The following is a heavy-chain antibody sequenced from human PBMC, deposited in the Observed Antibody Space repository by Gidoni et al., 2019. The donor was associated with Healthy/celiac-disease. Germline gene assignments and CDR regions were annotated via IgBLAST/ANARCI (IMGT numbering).Heavy chain of an antibody. CDR3: ARDGYNYLDY. Sequence: VQLVESGGGVVQPGRFLRLSCSASGFPFSSYAMHWVRQAPGKGLEWVAVISYDGSNKYYADSVKGRFTISRDNSKNTLYLQMNSLRAEDTAVYYCARDGYNYLDYWGQGTLVTVSS. CDR1: GFPFSSYA. V-gene: IGHV3-30-3*01. J-gene: IGHJ4*02. D-gene: IGHD5-12*01. CDR2: ISYDGSNK.